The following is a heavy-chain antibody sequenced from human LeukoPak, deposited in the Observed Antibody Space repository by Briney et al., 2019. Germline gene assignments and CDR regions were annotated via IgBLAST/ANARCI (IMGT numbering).Heavy chain of an antibody. CDR2: IYYSGST. Sequence: SETLSLTCTVSGGSISSYYWSWIRQPPGKGLEWIGYIYYSGSTNYNPSLKSRVTISVDTSKNQFSLKLSSVTAADTAVYYCARHDFAEVTTFYTDWGQGTLVTVSP. CDR3: ARHDFAEVTTFYTD. V-gene: IGHV4-59*08. J-gene: IGHJ4*02. D-gene: IGHD4-17*01. CDR1: GGSISSYY.